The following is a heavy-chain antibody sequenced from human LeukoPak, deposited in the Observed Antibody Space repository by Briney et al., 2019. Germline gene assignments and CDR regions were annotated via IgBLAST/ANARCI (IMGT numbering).Heavy chain of an antibody. CDR3: ARAPPYYYGSGSYYNVGWFDP. V-gene: IGHV4-30-2*01. J-gene: IGHJ5*02. CDR1: GGSISSGGYS. CDR2: IYHSGST. D-gene: IGHD3-10*01. Sequence: SETLSLTCAVSGGSISSGGYSWSWIRQPPGKGLGWIGYIYHSGSTYYNPYLKSRVTISVDRSKNQFSLKLSSVTAADTAVYYCARAPPYYYGSGSYYNVGWFDPWGQGTLVTVSS.